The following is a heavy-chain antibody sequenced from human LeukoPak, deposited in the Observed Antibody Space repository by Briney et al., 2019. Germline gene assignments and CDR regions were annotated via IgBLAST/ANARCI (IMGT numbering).Heavy chain of an antibody. CDR1: GFTFSNAW. CDR3: TTPFVFQPYDILTGGPHDAFDI. Sequence: PGGSLRLSCAASGFTFSNAWMSWVRQAPGKGLEWVGRIKSKTGGGTTDYAAPVKGRFTISRDDSKNTLYLQMNSLKTEDTAVYYCTTPFVFQPYDILTGGPHDAFDIWGQGTMVTVSS. CDR2: IKSKTGGGTT. D-gene: IGHD3-9*01. V-gene: IGHV3-15*01. J-gene: IGHJ3*02.